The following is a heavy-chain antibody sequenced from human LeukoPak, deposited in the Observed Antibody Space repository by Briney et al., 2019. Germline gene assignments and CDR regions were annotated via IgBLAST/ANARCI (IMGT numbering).Heavy chain of an antibody. CDR3: ARDPSGYSYGYPHLIDY. J-gene: IGHJ4*02. CDR1: GGTFSSYA. D-gene: IGHD5-18*01. CDR2: IIPILGIA. V-gene: IGHV1-69*04. Sequence: SVKVSCKASGGTFSSYAISWVRQAPGQGLEWMGRIIPILGIANYAQKLQGRVTMTTDTSTSTAYMELRSLRSDDTAVYYCARDPSGYSYGYPHLIDYWGQGTLVTVSS.